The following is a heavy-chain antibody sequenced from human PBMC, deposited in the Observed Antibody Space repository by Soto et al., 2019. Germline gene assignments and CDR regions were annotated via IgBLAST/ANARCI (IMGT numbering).Heavy chain of an antibody. D-gene: IGHD3-3*01. Sequence: SVKVSCKASGGTFSSYAISWVRQAPGQGLEWMGGIIPIFGTANYAQKFQGRVTITADESTSTAYMELSSLRSEDTAVYYCARAGYDFWSRIPHGYYYYGMDVWGQGTTVTVSS. J-gene: IGHJ6*02. CDR2: IIPIFGTA. V-gene: IGHV1-69*13. CDR3: ARAGYDFWSRIPHGYYYYGMDV. CDR1: GGTFSSYA.